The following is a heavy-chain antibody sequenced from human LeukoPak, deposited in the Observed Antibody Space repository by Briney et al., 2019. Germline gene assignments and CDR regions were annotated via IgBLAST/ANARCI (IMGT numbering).Heavy chain of an antibody. CDR2: IYSGGST. CDR3: ARERRELRYFDWLSHPLFDY. CDR1: GFTVSSNY. J-gene: IGHJ4*02. V-gene: IGHV3-53*01. Sequence: PGGSLRLSCAASGFTVSSNYMSWVRQAPGKGLEWVSVIYSGGSTYYADSVKGRFTISRDNAKNSLYLQMNSLRAEDTAVYYCARERRELRYFDWLSHPLFDYWGQGTLVTVSS. D-gene: IGHD3-9*01.